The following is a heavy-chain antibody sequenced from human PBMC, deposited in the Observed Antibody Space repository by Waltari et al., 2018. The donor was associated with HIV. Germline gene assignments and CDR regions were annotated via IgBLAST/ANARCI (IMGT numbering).Heavy chain of an antibody. CDR2: DSAYNGNR. CDR1: GYTFSSYA. CDR3: ARGGGVVVGAMFDY. Sequence: QVQLVQSGAEVKKPGASVKVSCKASGYTFSSYAINWLRQAPGQGLEWMGWDSAYNGNRNYAQKFQGRVTMTTDKSTSTAYMELRSLRSDDTAVYYCARGGGVVVGAMFDYWGQGTLVTVSS. D-gene: IGHD1-26*01. J-gene: IGHJ4*02. V-gene: IGHV1-18*01.